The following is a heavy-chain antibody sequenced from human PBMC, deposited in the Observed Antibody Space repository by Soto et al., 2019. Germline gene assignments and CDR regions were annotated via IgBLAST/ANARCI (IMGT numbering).Heavy chain of an antibody. CDR2: INPNSGGT. V-gene: IGHV1-2*02. CDR3: ARPLGELSLPYYYYGMDV. D-gene: IGHD1-7*01. Sequence: GASVKVSCKASGYTFTGYYMHWVRQAPGQGLEWMGWINPNSGGTNYAQKFQGRVTMTRDTSISTAYMELSRLRSDDTAVYYCARPLGELSLPYYYYGMDVWGQGTTVTVYS. J-gene: IGHJ6*02. CDR1: GYTFTGYY.